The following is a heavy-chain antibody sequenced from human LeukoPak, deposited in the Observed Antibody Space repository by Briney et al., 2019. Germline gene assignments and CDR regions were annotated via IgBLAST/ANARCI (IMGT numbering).Heavy chain of an antibody. CDR3: VKDSSVDSSGYRSMYFQH. CDR2: IWYDGSNK. CDR1: GFTFSSYG. Sequence: GGSLRLSCAASGFTFSSYGMHWVRQAPGKGLEWVAVIWYDGSNKYYADSVKGRFTISRDNSKNTLYLQMNSLRAEDTAVYYCVKDSSVDSSGYRSMYFQHWGQGTLVTVSS. V-gene: IGHV3-33*06. D-gene: IGHD3-22*01. J-gene: IGHJ1*01.